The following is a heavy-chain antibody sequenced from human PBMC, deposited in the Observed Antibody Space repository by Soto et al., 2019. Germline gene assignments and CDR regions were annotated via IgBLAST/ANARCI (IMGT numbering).Heavy chain of an antibody. V-gene: IGHV3-21*01. J-gene: IGHJ4*02. CDR2: ISSSAVYI. CDR1: GFNFITYS. CDR3: VRDGLDYYDTGRLYFDN. D-gene: IGHD3-22*01. Sequence: GGSLRLCCAASGFNFITYSLSWVRQAPGKGLEWVASISSSAVYIDYADSVKGRFTISRDNANNSLYLQMNSLRAEDTATYYCVRDGLDYYDTGRLYFDNWGQGTLVTVSS.